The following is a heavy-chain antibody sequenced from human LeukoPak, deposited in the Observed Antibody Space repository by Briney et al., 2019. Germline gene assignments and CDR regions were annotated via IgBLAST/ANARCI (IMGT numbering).Heavy chain of an antibody. J-gene: IGHJ4*02. D-gene: IGHD6-13*01. CDR2: IRSKADSYTT. Sequence: GGSLRLSCAASGFTFSGSAMHWVRQASGKGLEWLGRIRSKADSYTTAYAASVKGRFIVSRDDSKNTAYLQMNSLKTEDTAVYYCRAAADLNDYWGQGTGVTVSS. CDR3: RAAADLNDY. V-gene: IGHV3-73*01. CDR1: GFTFSGSA.